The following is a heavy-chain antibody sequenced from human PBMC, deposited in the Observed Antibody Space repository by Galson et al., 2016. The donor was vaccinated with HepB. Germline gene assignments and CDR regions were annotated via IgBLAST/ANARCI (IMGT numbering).Heavy chain of an antibody. CDR2: IYPDDSDT. V-gene: IGHV5-51*01. CDR1: GYSFSTYW. Sequence: QSGAEVKKPGESLKISCKGSGYSFSTYWIGWVRQRPGKGLEWMGIIYPDDSDTTYSPSFQGQVTILADRSISTAYLQWSSLEASDTAMYYCARHEPYFYDSSGYADYWGQGTLVTVSS. CDR3: ARHEPYFYDSSGYADY. D-gene: IGHD3-22*01. J-gene: IGHJ4*02.